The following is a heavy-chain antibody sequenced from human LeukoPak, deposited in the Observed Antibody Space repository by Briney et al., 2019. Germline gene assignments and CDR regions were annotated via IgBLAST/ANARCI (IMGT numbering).Heavy chain of an antibody. CDR3: AGHHPRNTVDF. V-gene: IGHV4-59*08. J-gene: IGHJ4*02. Sequence: PSETLSLTCTVSGGSISSYYWSWIRQPPGKGLEWIAYISDIGSINCNPSLKSRVTISLDTSKNQFSLKLSSVTAADTAVYYCAGHHPRNTVDFWGQGTLVTVSS. CDR1: GGSISSYY. CDR2: ISDIGSI. D-gene: IGHD2/OR15-2a*01.